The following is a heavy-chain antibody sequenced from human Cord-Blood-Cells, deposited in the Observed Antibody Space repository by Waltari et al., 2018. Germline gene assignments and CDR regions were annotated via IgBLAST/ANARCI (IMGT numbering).Heavy chain of an antibody. CDR3: ARGPSGFWSGYYGSWWFDP. J-gene: IGHJ5*02. D-gene: IGHD3-3*01. CDR1: GGSFSGYY. CDR2: INQSGST. Sequence: QVQLQQWGAGLLKPSETLSLTCAVYGGSFSGYYWSWIRQPPWKGLEWIGEINQSGSTNYNPSRKRRVTISVDTSKNQFSRKLSSVTAADTAVYYCARGPSGFWSGYYGSWWFDPWGQGTLVTVSS. V-gene: IGHV4-34*01.